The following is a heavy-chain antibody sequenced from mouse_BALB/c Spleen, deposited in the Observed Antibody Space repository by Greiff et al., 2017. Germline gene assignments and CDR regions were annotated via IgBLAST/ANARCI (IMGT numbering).Heavy chain of an antibody. D-gene: IGHD2-4*01. J-gene: IGHJ3*01. Sequence: VQLKESGGGLVQPGGSLKLSCAASGFTFSSYTMSWVRQTPEKRLEWVAYISNGGGSTYYPDTVKGRFTISRDNAKNTLYLQMSSLKSEDTAMYYCARQGKYDYDGAWFAYWGQGTLVTVSA. CDR2: ISNGGGST. CDR1: GFTFSSYT. V-gene: IGHV5-12-2*01. CDR3: ARQGKYDYDGAWFAY.